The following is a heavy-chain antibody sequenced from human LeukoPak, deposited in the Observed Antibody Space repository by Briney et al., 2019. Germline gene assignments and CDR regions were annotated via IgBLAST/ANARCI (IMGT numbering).Heavy chain of an antibody. V-gene: IGHV3-23*01. CDR2: LSGDGTKM. J-gene: IGHJ4*02. CDR1: GFTLSTYA. Sequence: GGALSLSCAASGFTLSTYAMSWVRQAPGEGLEWVSGLSGDGTKMYYAESGRGRFTISRDISTNPLSLQMSSLRAEDTAIYYCARLAANHFDYWGQGTLVTVSS. CDR3: ARLAANHFDY. D-gene: IGHD3-9*01.